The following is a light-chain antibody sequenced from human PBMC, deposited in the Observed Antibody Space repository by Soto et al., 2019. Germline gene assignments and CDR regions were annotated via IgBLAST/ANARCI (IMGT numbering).Light chain of an antibody. J-gene: IGLJ2*01. CDR2: NTM. CDR3: LLTYSGGRV. Sequence: QSVVTQEPSLTVSPGGTVTLTCGSSDGPVTSGHYPYWYQQRPGQVPRTLIYNTMNRQSWAPARFSGSLVGVKAALTLSGAQPEDEADYYCLLTYSGGRVFGGGTKLTVL. V-gene: IGLV7-46*01. CDR1: DGPVTSGHY.